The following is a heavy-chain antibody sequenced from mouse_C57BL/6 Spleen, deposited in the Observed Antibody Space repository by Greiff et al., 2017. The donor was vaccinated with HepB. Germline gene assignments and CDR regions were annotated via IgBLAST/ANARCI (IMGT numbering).Heavy chain of an antibody. Sequence: QVTLKECGPGILQSSQTLSLTCSFSGFSLSTSGMGVSWIRQPSGKGLEWLAHIYWDDDKRYNPSLKSRLTISKDTSRNQVFLKITSVDTADTATYYCARITTVVGYFDVWGTGTTVTVSS. CDR2: IYWDDDK. CDR1: GFSLSTSGMG. CDR3: ARITTVVGYFDV. D-gene: IGHD1-1*01. V-gene: IGHV8-12*01. J-gene: IGHJ1*03.